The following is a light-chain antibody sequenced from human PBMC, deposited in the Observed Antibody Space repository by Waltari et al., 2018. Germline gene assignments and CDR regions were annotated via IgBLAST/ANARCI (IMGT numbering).Light chain of an antibody. J-gene: IGLJ3*02. V-gene: IGLV1-44*01. Sequence: QSALTQPPSASGTPGPRVSISGSGSSATIGINPVHWYQQLPGTAPTFLIYNNNQRPTGVPDRFSGSKSGTSASLVISGLQSEDEADYYCATWDDTLGDFWVFGGGTKLTVL. CDR2: NNN. CDR3: ATWDDTLGDFWV. CDR1: SATIGINP.